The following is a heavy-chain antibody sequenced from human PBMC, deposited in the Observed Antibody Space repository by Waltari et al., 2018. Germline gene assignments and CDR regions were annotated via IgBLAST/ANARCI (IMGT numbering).Heavy chain of an antibody. CDR3: ARTYYYDSSGFDY. Sequence: QVQLQESGPGLVKPSQTLSLTCTVSGGSISSGGYYWSWIRRHPGNGLEWIGYIYHRCGTHYNPSLKSRVSLSVDRSKNRFSLKLSSVTAADAAVYDCARTYYYDSSGFDYWGQGTLVTVSS. V-gene: IGHV4-31*03. J-gene: IGHJ4*02. D-gene: IGHD3-22*01. CDR1: GGSISSGGYY. CDR2: IYHRCGT.